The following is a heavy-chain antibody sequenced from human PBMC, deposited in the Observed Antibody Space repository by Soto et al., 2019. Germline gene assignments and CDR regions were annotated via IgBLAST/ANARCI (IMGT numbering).Heavy chain of an antibody. J-gene: IGHJ4*02. V-gene: IGHV3-33*01. Sequence: QVQLVESGGGVVQPGRSLRLSCAASGFMFSNHGMHWVRQAPGKGLEWVADIWSDGNNRYYADSVKGRFTISRDNSKNTVYLQMNSLRAEDTAVYYCVRGDNWNDEASDYWGQGTLVTVSS. CDR2: IWSDGNNR. D-gene: IGHD1-1*01. CDR1: GFMFSNHG. CDR3: VRGDNWNDEASDY.